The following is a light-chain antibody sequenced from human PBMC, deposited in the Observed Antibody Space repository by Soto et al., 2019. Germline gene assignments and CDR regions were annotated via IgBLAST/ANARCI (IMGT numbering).Light chain of an antibody. CDR3: QQYKKWPRT. J-gene: IGKJ1*01. CDR2: AAS. CDR1: QSIRYW. Sequence: EIVLTQSPGTLSLSPGERATLSCRASQSIRYWLAWFQQKPGKAPKLLIYAASSLQSGVPSRFSGSGSGTDFTLTISNLQSEDFAVYYCQQYKKWPRTFGHGTKVDIK. V-gene: IGKV3-15*01.